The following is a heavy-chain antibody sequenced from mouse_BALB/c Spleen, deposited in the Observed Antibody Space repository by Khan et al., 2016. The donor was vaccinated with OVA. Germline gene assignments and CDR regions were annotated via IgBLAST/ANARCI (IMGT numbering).Heavy chain of an antibody. V-gene: IGHV1-63*02. CDR1: GYTFSTYW. D-gene: IGHD3-1*01. Sequence: QVQLQQSGTELARPGTSVKMSCKAAGYTFSTYWIGWVKQRPGHGLEWIGDIYPGGGDTNYNENFKGKATLTADTSSSTAYMQLSSLASEDAAIDDCGRRGAARAAWDYFDYWGQGTTLTVSS. CDR2: IYPGGGDT. CDR3: GRRGAARAAWDYFDY. J-gene: IGHJ2*01.